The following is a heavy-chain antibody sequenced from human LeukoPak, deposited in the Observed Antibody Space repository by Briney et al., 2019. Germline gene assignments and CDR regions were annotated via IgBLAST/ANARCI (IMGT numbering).Heavy chain of an antibody. CDR3: AKDLGKYSSSWSPARYFDY. V-gene: IGHV3-23*01. CDR1: GFTFSSYA. CDR2: ISGSGGST. Sequence: WGSLRLSCAASGFTFSSYAMSWVRQAPGKGLEWVSAISGSGGSTYYADSVKGRFTISRDNSKNTLYLQMNSLRAEDTAVYYCAKDLGKYSSSWSPARYFDYWGQGTLVTVSS. J-gene: IGHJ4*02. D-gene: IGHD6-13*01.